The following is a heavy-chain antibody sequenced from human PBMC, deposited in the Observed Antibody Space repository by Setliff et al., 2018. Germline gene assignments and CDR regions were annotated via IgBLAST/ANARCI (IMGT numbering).Heavy chain of an antibody. Sequence: PGGSLRLSCAASGFNFMDYGMNWVRQAPGEGLEWVSYISSISSSTIYYADSVKGRFTVSRDNAKNSLYLQMNSLRVEDTAVYYCARLSIKSGGGPYYTYYYMDVWGKGTTVTVSS. J-gene: IGHJ6*03. D-gene: IGHD3-16*01. CDR2: ISSISSSTI. CDR3: ARLSIKSGGGPYYTYYYMDV. V-gene: IGHV3-48*01. CDR1: GFNFMDYG.